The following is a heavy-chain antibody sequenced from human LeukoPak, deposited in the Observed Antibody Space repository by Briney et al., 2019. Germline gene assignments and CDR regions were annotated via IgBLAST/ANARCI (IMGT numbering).Heavy chain of an antibody. CDR1: GGSFSGYY. Sequence: SETLSFNCAVYGGSFSGYYWGWIRKPPGKGLEWMGEINHSGSTNYNPSLQSRVTISVDTSNNQFYLQLRSVTAADTAVYYCARARPRRYCSGGSCYYFLLHYFDYWGQGTLVTVSS. V-gene: IGHV4-34*01. J-gene: IGHJ4*02. CDR3: ARARPRRYCSGGSCYYFLLHYFDY. D-gene: IGHD2-15*01. CDR2: INHSGST.